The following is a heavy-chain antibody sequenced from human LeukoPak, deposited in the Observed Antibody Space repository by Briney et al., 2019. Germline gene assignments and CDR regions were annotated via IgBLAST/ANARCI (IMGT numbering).Heavy chain of an antibody. V-gene: IGHV4-39*07. Sequence: SETLSLTCTVSGGSISSSSYYWGWIRQPPGKGLEWIGSIYYSGSTYYNPSLKSRVTISVDTSKNQFSLKLRSVTAADTAVYYCARETSQKGAHYMDVWGKGTTVTISS. CDR1: GGSISSSSYY. CDR2: IYYSGST. J-gene: IGHJ6*03. D-gene: IGHD3-16*01. CDR3: ARETSQKGAHYMDV.